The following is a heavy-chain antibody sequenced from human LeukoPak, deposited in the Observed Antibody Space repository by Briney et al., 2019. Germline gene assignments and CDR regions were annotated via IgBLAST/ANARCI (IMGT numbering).Heavy chain of an antibody. V-gene: IGHV3-74*01. CDR2: INRDGSST. J-gene: IGHJ6*02. CDR3: ARAPYGSGTNGMDV. CDR1: GFIFSSYW. Sequence: PGGSLRLSCAASGFIFSSYWMHWVRQAPGKGLVWVSRINRDGSSTSYADSVKGRFTISRDNGKNTVYLQMNSLRGEDTAVYYCARAPYGSGTNGMDVWGQGTTVTVS. D-gene: IGHD3-10*01.